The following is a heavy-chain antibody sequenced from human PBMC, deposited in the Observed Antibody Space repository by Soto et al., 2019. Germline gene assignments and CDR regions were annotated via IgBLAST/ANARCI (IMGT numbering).Heavy chain of an antibody. Sequence: SETLSLTCAVSGYSISSGYYWGWIRQPPGKGLEWIGSIYHSGSTYYNPSLKSRVTISVDKSKNQFSLKLSSVTAADTAVYYCARWNFARAAFDIWGQGTMVTVSS. CDR1: GYSISSGYY. CDR2: IYHSGST. D-gene: IGHD1-7*01. CDR3: ARWNFARAAFDI. J-gene: IGHJ3*02. V-gene: IGHV4-38-2*01.